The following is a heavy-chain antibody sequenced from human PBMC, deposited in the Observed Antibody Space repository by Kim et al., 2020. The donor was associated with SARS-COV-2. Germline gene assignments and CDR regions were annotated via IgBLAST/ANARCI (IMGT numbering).Heavy chain of an antibody. CDR2: INPSGGST. CDR3: ARGTWGGGGWGYGSGQYNRFDP. V-gene: IGHV1-46*03. CDR1: GYTFTSSH. J-gene: IGHJ5*02. Sequence: ASVKVSCKASGYTFTSSHIQWVRQAPGQGLEWMGIINPSGGSTTYAQELQGRVTMTRDTSTGTVYMELSSLRSEDTALYYCARGTWGGGGWGYGSGQYNRFDPWAREPWSSSPQ. D-gene: IGHD3-10*01.